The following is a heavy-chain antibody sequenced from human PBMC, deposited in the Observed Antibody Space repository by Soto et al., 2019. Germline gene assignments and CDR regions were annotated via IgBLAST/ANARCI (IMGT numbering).Heavy chain of an antibody. V-gene: IGHV1-69*02. D-gene: IGHD3-16*01. CDR1: GGTFSSYT. J-gene: IGHJ6*02. CDR3: ASLVWGSYYYYGMDV. CDR2: IIPILGIA. Sequence: SVKVSCKASGGTFSSYTISWVRQAPGQGLEWMGRIIPILGIANYAQKFQGRVTITADKSTSTAYMELSSLRSEDTAVYYCASLVWGSYYYYGMDVWGQGTTVTV.